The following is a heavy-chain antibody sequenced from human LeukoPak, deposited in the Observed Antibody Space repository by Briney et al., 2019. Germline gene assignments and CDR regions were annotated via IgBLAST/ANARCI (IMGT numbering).Heavy chain of an antibody. J-gene: IGHJ4*02. CDR2: ISSSSNYI. D-gene: IGHD6-19*01. CDR3: AREPGNSSGWSE. V-gene: IGHV3-21*01. Sequence: GGSLRLSCAASGFTFSNFGMNWVRQPPGKGLEWVSYISSSSNYIYYADSVKGPFTISRDNAKNSLYLQMNSLRDEDKAVYYCAREPGNSSGWSEWGQGTLVTVSS. CDR1: GFTFSNFG.